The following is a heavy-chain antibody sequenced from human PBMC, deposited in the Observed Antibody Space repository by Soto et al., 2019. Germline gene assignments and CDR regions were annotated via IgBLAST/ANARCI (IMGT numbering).Heavy chain of an antibody. Sequence: ASVKVSCKASGYTFTSYYMHWVRQAPGQGLEWMGIINPSGGSTSYAQKFQGRVTMTRDNSKNTLYLQMNSLRAEDTAVYYCARSPPGGYHYYYGMDVWGQGTTVTVSS. J-gene: IGHJ6*02. CDR2: INPSGGST. CDR1: GYTFTSYY. D-gene: IGHD3-22*01. V-gene: IGHV1-46*01. CDR3: ARSPPGGYHYYYGMDV.